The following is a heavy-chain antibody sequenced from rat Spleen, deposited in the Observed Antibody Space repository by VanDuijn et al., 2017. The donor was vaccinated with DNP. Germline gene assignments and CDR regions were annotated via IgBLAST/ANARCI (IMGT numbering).Heavy chain of an antibody. J-gene: IGHJ4*01. CDR3: ARDFGYNYALDA. V-gene: IGHV4-2*01. CDR2: INKDGRTI. CDR1: GFNFNDFW. Sequence: EVKLVESGGGLVQPGSSLKLSCVASGFNFNDFWMGWVRQAPGKGLEWIGEINKDGRTINYTPSLKDKFTISRDNAQNTLYLQMSILGSEDTAFYYCARDFGYNYALDAWGQGTSVTVSS. D-gene: IGHD1-2*01.